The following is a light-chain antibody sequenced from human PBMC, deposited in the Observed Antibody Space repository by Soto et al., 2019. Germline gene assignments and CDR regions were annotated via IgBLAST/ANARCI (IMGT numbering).Light chain of an antibody. J-gene: IGKJ5*01. V-gene: IGKV3-20*01. Sequence: EVVLTQSPDTLSLSPGERATLSCRASQSVSSSYLTWYQQRPGQAPRLVIYGGSRRATGIPDRFSGSGSGTDFTLTISRLEPEDFAVYYCQQYSASPISFGQGTRLEIK. CDR2: GGS. CDR1: QSVSSSY. CDR3: QQYSASPIS.